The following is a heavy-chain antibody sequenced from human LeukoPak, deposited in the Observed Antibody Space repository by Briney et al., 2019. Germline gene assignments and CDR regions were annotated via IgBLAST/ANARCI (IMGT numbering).Heavy chain of an antibody. CDR1: GFTFSSYW. Sequence: GGSLRLSCAASGFTFSSYWMHWVRQAPGKGLVWVSRINSDGSSTSYADSVKGRSTISRDNAKSTLYLQMNSLRAEDTAVYYCARDRKNYYFDYWGQGSLVTVSS. D-gene: IGHD1-14*01. J-gene: IGHJ4*02. V-gene: IGHV3-74*01. CDR3: ARDRKNYYFDY. CDR2: INSDGSST.